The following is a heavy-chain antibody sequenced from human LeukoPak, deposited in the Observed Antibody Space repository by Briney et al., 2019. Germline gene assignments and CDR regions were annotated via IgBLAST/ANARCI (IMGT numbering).Heavy chain of an antibody. CDR1: GGSISGVY. V-gene: IGHV4-4*09. CDR3: TRRRGGWGEGEFDF. J-gene: IGHJ4*02. CDR2: IHTSGST. Sequence: SETLSLTCTVSGGSISGVYWNWIRQPPRKGLEWVEYIHTSGSTSFNPSLKSRLSFSIDTSKNQVSLRLSSVTATDTAVYYCTRRRGGWGEGEFDFWGQGIPVTVST. D-gene: IGHD3-16*01.